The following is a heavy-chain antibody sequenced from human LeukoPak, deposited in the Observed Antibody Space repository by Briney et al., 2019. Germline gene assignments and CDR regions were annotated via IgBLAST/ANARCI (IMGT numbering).Heavy chain of an antibody. CDR2: ISRSSSYI. J-gene: IGHJ3*02. D-gene: IGHD6-19*01. V-gene: IGHV3-21*01. Sequence: PGGSLRLSCAASGFTFSSYSMNWVRQAPGKGLEWVSSISRSSSYIYYADSVKGRFTISRDNAKNSLYLQMNSLRAEDTAVYYCARIAVAGTYAFDIWGQGTMVTVSS. CDR1: GFTFSSYS. CDR3: ARIAVAGTYAFDI.